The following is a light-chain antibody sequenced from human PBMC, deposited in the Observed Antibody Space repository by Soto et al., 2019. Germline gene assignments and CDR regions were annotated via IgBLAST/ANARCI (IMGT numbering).Light chain of an antibody. V-gene: IGKV1-39*01. J-gene: IGKJ1*01. CDR1: QSISSY. CDR2: AAS. CDR3: QQSYSTLWT. Sequence: DIQMTQSPSSLSASVGDRVTITCRASQSISSYLNWYQQKPGKAPKLLIYAASSLQSGVPSRFSGSGSGTDFTITISSLQNEDFATYYYQQSYSTLWTFGQGTKVEIK.